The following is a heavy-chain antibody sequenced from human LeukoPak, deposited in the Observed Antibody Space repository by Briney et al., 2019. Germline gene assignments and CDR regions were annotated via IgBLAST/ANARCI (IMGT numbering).Heavy chain of an antibody. CDR3: AKDEPYRSGSYYPGGFDP. V-gene: IGHV3-23*01. D-gene: IGHD3-10*01. CDR1: GFTFSSYA. Sequence: GGSLRLSCAASGFTFSSYAMSWVRQAPGKGLEWVSAITGSGGSTYYADCVKGRFTISRDNSKNTLYLQMNSLRAEDTAVYYCAKDEPYRSGSYYPGGFDPWGQGTLVTVSS. J-gene: IGHJ5*02. CDR2: ITGSGGST.